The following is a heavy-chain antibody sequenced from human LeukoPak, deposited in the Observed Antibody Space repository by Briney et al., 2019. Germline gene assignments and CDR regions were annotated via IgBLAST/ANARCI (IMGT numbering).Heavy chain of an antibody. CDR2: VYYSGST. CDR1: GGSISTYY. CDR3: ARGVQGWFAP. J-gene: IGHJ5*02. D-gene: IGHD3-10*01. V-gene: IGHV4-59*12. Sequence: PSETLSLTCTVSGGSISTYYWSWIRQPPGKGLEWIGYVYYSGSTNYNPSLESRVTISVDTSKNQFSLMLSSVTAADTAVYYCARGVQGWFAPWGQGTLVTVSS.